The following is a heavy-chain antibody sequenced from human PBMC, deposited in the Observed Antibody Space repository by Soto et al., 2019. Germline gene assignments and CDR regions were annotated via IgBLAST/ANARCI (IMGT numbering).Heavy chain of an antibody. CDR1: GYTFADFA. CDR3: ARVGNLAMIVPGADAFDI. J-gene: IGHJ3*02. Sequence: ASVKVPCKASGYTFADFAISWVRQAPGQGLEWMGWISDYNGDTYYAQKFQGRVTMTRDTSTSTVYMELSSLRSEDTAVYYCARVGNLAMIVPGADAFDIWGQGTMVTVSS. V-gene: IGHV1-18*01. D-gene: IGHD3-22*01. CDR2: ISDYNGDT.